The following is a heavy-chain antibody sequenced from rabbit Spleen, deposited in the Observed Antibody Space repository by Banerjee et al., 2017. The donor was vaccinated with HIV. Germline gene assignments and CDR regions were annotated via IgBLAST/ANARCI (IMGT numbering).Heavy chain of an antibody. V-gene: IGHV1S45*01. CDR1: GFSFSDRDV. J-gene: IGHJ6*01. D-gene: IGHD1-1*01. CDR2: IDTGSSGFT. Sequence: QEHLEESGGGLVKPETSLTLTCKASGFSFSDRDVMCWVRQAPGKGLEWIACIDTGSSGFTYFASWAKGRFTISKTSSTAVTLQMTSLTAADTATYFCARDTSSSFSSYGMDLWGPGTLVTVS. CDR3: ARDTSSSFSSYGMDL.